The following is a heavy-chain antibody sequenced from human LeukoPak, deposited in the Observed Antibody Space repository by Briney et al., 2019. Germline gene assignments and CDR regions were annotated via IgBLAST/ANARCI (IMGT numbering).Heavy chain of an antibody. CDR2: ISAQHDNT. CDR1: GYTFSSYG. Sequence: ASVKVSCKASGYTFSSYGISWVRQAPGQGLEWMGGISAQHDNTIYAQKLQGRLTITTDTSTSTAYMELRSLRSDDTAVYYCARGESSRWSSPVSTTHFYSTMDVWGQGTTVTVSS. D-gene: IGHD6-13*01. J-gene: IGHJ6*02. CDR3: ARGESSRWSSPVSTTHFYSTMDV. V-gene: IGHV1-18*01.